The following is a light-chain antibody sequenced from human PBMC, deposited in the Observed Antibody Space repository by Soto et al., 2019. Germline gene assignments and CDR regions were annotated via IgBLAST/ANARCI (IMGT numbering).Light chain of an antibody. J-gene: IGKJ2*02. V-gene: IGKV3-20*01. Sequence: EIELTQSPGTLSLSPGERATLSCRASQSVRSSYLAWYQQKPGQAPRLLIYGASSRATGIPDRFSGSGSGTDLTLTSSILEPEDFAVYYCQQYGSSPSTFGQGTKLEIK. CDR2: GAS. CDR3: QQYGSSPST. CDR1: QSVRSSY.